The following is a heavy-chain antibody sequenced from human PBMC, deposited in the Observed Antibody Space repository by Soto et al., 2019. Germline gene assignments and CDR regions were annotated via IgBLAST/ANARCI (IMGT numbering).Heavy chain of an antibody. V-gene: IGHV3-48*01. Sequence: ESGGGLVQPGGSLRLSCAASGFTYSSYSMNWVRQAPGKGLEWVSYISSSSSATYYADSVKGRFTISRDNAKNSLYLQMNSLRAEDTAVYYCARMGIAAAGWGQGTLVTVSS. CDR1: GFTYSSYS. CDR2: ISSSSSAT. J-gene: IGHJ4*02. D-gene: IGHD6-13*01. CDR3: ARMGIAAAG.